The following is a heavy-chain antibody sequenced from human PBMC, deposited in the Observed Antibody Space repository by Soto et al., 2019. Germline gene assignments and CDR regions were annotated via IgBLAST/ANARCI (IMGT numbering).Heavy chain of an antibody. CDR3: ARMPGCSGGSCYSDWFDP. D-gene: IGHD2-15*01. Sequence: QVQLVQSGAEVKKPGASVKVSCKASGYTFTSYDINWVRQATGQGLEWVGWMNPNSGNTGYAQKFQGRVTMTRNTSISTAYMELSSLRSEDTAVYYCARMPGCSGGSCYSDWFDPWGQGTLVTVSS. CDR2: MNPNSGNT. CDR1: GYTFTSYD. J-gene: IGHJ5*02. V-gene: IGHV1-8*01.